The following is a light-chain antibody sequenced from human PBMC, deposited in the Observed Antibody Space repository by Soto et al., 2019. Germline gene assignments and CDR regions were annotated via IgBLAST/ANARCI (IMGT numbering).Light chain of an antibody. J-gene: IGLJ2*01. CDR3: CSYAGSSTQV. CDR2: EDD. Sequence: QSVLTQPASLSGSPGQSITISCTGTSIDVGSHNLVSRYQQHPGKAPKVMIYEDDKRPSGVSNRFSGSKSGNTASLTISGLQAEDDGDYHCCSYAGSSTQVFGGGTKLTVL. V-gene: IGLV2-23*01. CDR1: SIDVGSHNL.